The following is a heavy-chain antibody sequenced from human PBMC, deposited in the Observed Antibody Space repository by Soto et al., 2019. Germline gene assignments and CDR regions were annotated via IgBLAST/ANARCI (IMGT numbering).Heavy chain of an antibody. D-gene: IGHD6-19*01. CDR2: IYYSGST. CDR1: GGSISSSSYY. V-gene: IGHV4-39*01. J-gene: IGHJ5*02. Sequence: QLQLQESGPGLVKPSETMSLTCTVSGGSISSSSYYWGWIRQPPGKGLEWIGRIYYSGSTYYNPSLKRRVTISVDTSKYQFSLKLSSVTAADTAVYYCAGPIAVAGPAQAWFDPWGQGTLVTV. CDR3: AGPIAVAGPAQAWFDP.